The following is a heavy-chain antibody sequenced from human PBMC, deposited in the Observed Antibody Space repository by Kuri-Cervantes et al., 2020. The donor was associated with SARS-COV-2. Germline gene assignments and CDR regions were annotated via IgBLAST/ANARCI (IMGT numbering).Heavy chain of an antibody. CDR1: GFTVSSNY. V-gene: IGHV4-30-2*01. CDR3: ARGRNYDFWSGYFHFDY. D-gene: IGHD3-3*01. Sequence: SCAASGFTVSSNYMSWIRQPPGKGLEWIGYIYHSGSTYYNPSLKSRVTISVDRSKNQFSLKLSSVTAADTAVYYCARGRNYDFWSGYFHFDYWGQGTLVTVSS. J-gene: IGHJ4*02. CDR2: IYHSGST.